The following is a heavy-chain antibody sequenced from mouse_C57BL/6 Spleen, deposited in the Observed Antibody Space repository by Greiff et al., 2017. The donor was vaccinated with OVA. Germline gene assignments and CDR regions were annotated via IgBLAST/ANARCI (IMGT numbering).Heavy chain of an antibody. Sequence: QVQLQQPGAELVKPGASVKLSCKASGYTFTSYWMQWVKQRPGQGLEWIGEIDPSDSYTNYNQKFKGKATLTVDTSSSTAYMQLSSLTSEDSAVYYCVRAKEGFAYWGQGTLVTVSA. CDR2: IDPSDSYT. J-gene: IGHJ3*01. V-gene: IGHV1-50*01. CDR3: VRAKEGFAY. CDR1: GYTFTSYW. D-gene: IGHD1-3*01.